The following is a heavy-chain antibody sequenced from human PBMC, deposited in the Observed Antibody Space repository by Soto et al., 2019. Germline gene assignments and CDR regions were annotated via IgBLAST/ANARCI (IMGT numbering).Heavy chain of an antibody. CDR1: GGSISSGDYY. Sequence: SETLSLTCTVSGGSISSGDYYWSWIRQPPGKGLEWIGYIYYSGSTYYNPSLKSRVTISVDTSKNQFSLKLSSVTAADTAVYYCPISIPGAGSGSYDNPRYYFDYWGQGTLVTVSS. J-gene: IGHJ4*02. D-gene: IGHD3-10*01. V-gene: IGHV4-30-4*01. CDR2: IYYSGST. CDR3: PISIPGAGSGSYDNPRYYFDY.